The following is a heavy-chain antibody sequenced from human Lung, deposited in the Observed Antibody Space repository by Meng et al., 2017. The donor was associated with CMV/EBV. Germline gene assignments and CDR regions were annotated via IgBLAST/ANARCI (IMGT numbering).Heavy chain of an antibody. CDR3: TRGYSGIDIYAVDI. Sequence: GGSXRLSCAGSGFIFSDHYIDWVRQAPGKGLEWVGRAANKADSYTTEYAASVKGRFTFSRDDSENSVYLQMNSLKSEDTAVYYCTRGYSGIDIYAVDIWGQGTMVTVSS. J-gene: IGHJ3*02. CDR1: GFIFSDHY. CDR2: AANKADSYTT. V-gene: IGHV3-72*01. D-gene: IGHD1-26*01.